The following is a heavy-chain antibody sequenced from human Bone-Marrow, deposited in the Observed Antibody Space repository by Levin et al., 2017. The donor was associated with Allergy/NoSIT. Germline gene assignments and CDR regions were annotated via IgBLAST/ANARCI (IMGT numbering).Heavy chain of an antibody. CDR3: ARGGATSNDY. J-gene: IGHJ4*02. V-gene: IGHV1-2*02. CDR2: IDPTHGGT. D-gene: IGHD2-2*01. CDR1: GYTFSDYY. Sequence: ASVKVSCSVSGYTFSDYYVHWIRKTPGQGLEWIGWIDPTHGGTQFSEKFHDRLVLTRNSSINTAYMELGKLRSGDTALYYCARGGATSNDYWGRGTLVTVSS.